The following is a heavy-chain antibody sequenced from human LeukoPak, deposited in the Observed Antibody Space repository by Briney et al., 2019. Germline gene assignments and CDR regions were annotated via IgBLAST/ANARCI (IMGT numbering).Heavy chain of an antibody. CDR2: IIPILGIA. V-gene: IGHV1-69*04. Sequence: GASVKVSCKASGGTFSSYAISWVRQAPGQGLEWMGRIIPILGIANYAQKLQGRVTITADPSTSTAHMELSSLRSEDTAVYYCARDHAFAFDTWGQGTLVTVSS. CDR3: ARDHAFAFDT. D-gene: IGHD3-3*02. J-gene: IGHJ4*02. CDR1: GGTFSSYA.